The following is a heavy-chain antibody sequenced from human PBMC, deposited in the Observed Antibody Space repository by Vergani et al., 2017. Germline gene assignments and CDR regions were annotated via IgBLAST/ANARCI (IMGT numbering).Heavy chain of an antibody. CDR2: IRSKANSYAT. Sequence: EVQLVESGGGLVQPGGSLKLSCAASGFTFSGSAMHWVRQASGKGLEWVGRIRSKANSYATAYAASVKGRFTISRDDSKNTLYLQMNSLRAEDTAVYYCAKVRYGMDVWGQGTTVTVSS. J-gene: IGHJ6*02. V-gene: IGHV3-73*02. CDR1: GFTFSGSA. CDR3: AKVRYGMDV.